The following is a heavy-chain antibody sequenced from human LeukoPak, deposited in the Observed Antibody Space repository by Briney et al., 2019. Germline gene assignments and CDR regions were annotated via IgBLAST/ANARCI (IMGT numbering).Heavy chain of an antibody. CDR3: VRKFATGD. CDR2: VKSDGTAT. V-gene: IGHV3-74*01. D-gene: IGHD1-14*01. J-gene: IGHJ4*02. Sequence: PGGSLRLSCAASGFTFSSHLMYWVRQAQGTGLVWVSSVKSDGTATNYADSVKGRFTISRDNAKNTLYLQMNSLRVEDTAVYYCVRKFATGDWGQGTLVTVSS. CDR1: GFTFSSHL.